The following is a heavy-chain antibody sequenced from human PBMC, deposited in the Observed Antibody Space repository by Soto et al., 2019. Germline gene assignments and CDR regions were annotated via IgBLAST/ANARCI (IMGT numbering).Heavy chain of an antibody. CDR2: INHSGST. CDR3: ARSSGGVFGIIIEGTNWFAP. D-gene: IGHD3-16*01. V-gene: IGHV4-34*01. CDR1: GGSFSGYY. J-gene: IGHJ5*02. Sequence: SETLSLTCAVYGGSFSGYYWSWIRQPPGKGLEWIGEINHSGSTNYNPSLKSRVTISVDTSKNQFSLKLSSVTAADTAVYYCARSSGGVFGIIIEGTNWFAPWGQGTLVTVSS.